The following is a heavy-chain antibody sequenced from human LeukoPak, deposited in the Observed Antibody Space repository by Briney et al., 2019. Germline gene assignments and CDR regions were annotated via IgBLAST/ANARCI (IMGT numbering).Heavy chain of an antibody. D-gene: IGHD3-9*01. CDR2: ISSSSSYI. V-gene: IGHV3-21*01. Sequence: GGSLRLSCAASGFTFSSYAMSWVRQAPGKGLEWVSSISSSSSYIYYADSVKGRFTISRDNAENSLYLQMNSLRAEDTAVYYCARGDQYYDILPFDYWGQGTLVTVSS. CDR1: GFTFSSYA. J-gene: IGHJ4*02. CDR3: ARGDQYYDILPFDY.